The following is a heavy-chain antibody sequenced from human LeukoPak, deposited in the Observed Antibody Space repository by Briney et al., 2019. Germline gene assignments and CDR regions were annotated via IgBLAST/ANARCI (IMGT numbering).Heavy chain of an antibody. V-gene: IGHV3-11*01. CDR2: ISSSGSTI. Sequence: GSLRLSCAASGFTFSDYYMSWIRQAPGKGLEWVSYISSSGSTIYYADSVKGRFTISRDNAKNSLYLQMNSLRAEVTAVYYCARDPLFGIVTLDYWGQGTLVTVSS. D-gene: IGHD3-16*01. CDR3: ARDPLFGIVTLDY. CDR1: GFTFSDYY. J-gene: IGHJ4*02.